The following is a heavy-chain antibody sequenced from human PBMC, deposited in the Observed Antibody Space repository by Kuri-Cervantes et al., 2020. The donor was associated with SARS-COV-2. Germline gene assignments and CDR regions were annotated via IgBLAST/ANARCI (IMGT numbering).Heavy chain of an antibody. CDR3: ANTLVHWCFDY. J-gene: IGHJ4*02. CDR2: IKQDGSEK. CDR1: GFTFSSYA. D-gene: IGHD2-8*02. Sequence: GGSLRLSCAASGFTFSSYAMHWVRQAPGKGLEWVANIKQDGSEKYYVDSVKGRFTISRDNAKNTLYLQMNSLRAEDTAAYYCANTLVHWCFDYWGQGTLVTVSS. V-gene: IGHV3-7*01.